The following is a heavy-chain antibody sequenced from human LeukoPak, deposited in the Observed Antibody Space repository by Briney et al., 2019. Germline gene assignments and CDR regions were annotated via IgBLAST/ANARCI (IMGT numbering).Heavy chain of an antibody. CDR3: ARGSAAAGPFDY. CDR1: GFTFSSYS. J-gene: IGHJ4*02. Sequence: GGSLRLSCAASGFTFSSYSMNWVRQAPGKGLEWVSSISSSSSYIYYADSVKGRFTISRDNAKNSLYLQMNSLRAEYTAVYYCARGSAAAGPFDYWGQGTLVTVSS. CDR2: ISSSSSYI. D-gene: IGHD6-13*01. V-gene: IGHV3-21*01.